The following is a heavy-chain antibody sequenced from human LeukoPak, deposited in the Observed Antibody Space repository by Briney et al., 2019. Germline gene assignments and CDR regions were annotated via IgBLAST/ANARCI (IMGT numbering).Heavy chain of an antibody. Sequence: VASVKVSCKASGYTFTSYGISWVRQAPGQGPEWMGWISAYNGNTNYAQKLQGRVTMTTDTSTSTAYMELRSLRSDGTAVYYCARDRSTSPKSWFDPWGQGTLVTVSS. D-gene: IGHD2-2*01. J-gene: IGHJ5*02. CDR3: ARDRSTSPKSWFDP. V-gene: IGHV1-18*04. CDR2: ISAYNGNT. CDR1: GYTFTSYG.